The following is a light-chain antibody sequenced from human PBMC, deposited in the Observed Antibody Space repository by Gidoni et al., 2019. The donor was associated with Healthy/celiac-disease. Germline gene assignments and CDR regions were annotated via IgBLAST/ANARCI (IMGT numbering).Light chain of an antibody. CDR3: SSYTSSSTLV. CDR1: SSAVGGYNY. J-gene: IGLJ2*01. Sequence: QSALTQPASVSGSPGQSITISCTGTSSAVGGYNYVSWYQQHPGKAPNLMIYEVSNRPSGVSNRFSGSKSGNTASLTISGLQAEDEADYYCSSYTSSSTLVFGGGTKLTVL. CDR2: EVS. V-gene: IGLV2-14*01.